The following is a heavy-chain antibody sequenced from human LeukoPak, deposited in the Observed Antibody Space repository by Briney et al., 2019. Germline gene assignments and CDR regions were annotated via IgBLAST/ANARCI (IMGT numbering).Heavy chain of an antibody. CDR1: GYTFTSYY. Sequence: ASVKVSCKASGYTFTSYYMHWVRQAPGQGLEWMGIINPTGGSTNYAQKFQGRVTMTRDMSTSTVYLDLSSLKSEDTAVYYCARVVWGDGDYVGSASWFDPWGQGTLVTVSS. CDR2: INPTGGST. J-gene: IGHJ5*02. D-gene: IGHD4-17*01. V-gene: IGHV1-46*01. CDR3: ARVVWGDGDYVGSASWFDP.